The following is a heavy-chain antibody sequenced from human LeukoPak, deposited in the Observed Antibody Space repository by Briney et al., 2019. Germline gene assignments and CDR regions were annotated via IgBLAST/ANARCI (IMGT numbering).Heavy chain of an antibody. D-gene: IGHD5-18*01. Sequence: GGSLRVSCAASGFTFSTFAMLWVRQPPGKGLEWVSSIFPSGGEIHYADSVRGRFTISRDNSKSILSLQMNSLRAEDTAIYYCATYRQVLLPFESWGQGTLVTVSS. CDR2: IFPSGGEI. CDR3: ATYRQVLLPFES. V-gene: IGHV3-23*01. J-gene: IGHJ4*02. CDR1: GFTFSTFA.